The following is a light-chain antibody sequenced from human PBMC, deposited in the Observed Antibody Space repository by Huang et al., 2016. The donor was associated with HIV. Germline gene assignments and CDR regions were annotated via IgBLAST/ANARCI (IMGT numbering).Light chain of an antibody. V-gene: IGKV1D-8*01. CDR1: QGIGSN. CDR3: QQYFDFPRT. CDR2: TIS. J-gene: IGKJ2*01. Sequence: VIWITQSPSIISASTGDKVTISCRSSQGIGSNLAWYRQKPGTAPELLINTISTLQTGVPSRFNGTGSGTEFTLTISCLQSEDFATYYCQQYFDFPRTFGQGTNIEMK.